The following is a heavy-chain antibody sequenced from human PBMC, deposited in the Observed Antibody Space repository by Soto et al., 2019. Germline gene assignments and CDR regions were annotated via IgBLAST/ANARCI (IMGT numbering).Heavy chain of an antibody. D-gene: IGHD3-10*01. J-gene: IGHJ6*02. V-gene: IGHV3-23*01. CDR2: ISGSGGST. Sequence: GGSLRLSCAASGFTFSSYAMSWVRQAPGKGLEWVSAISGSGGSTYYADSVKGRFTISRDNSKNSLYLQMNSLRAEDTAVYYCARWPMVRGVISYYGMDVWGQGTTVTVSS. CDR1: GFTFSSYA. CDR3: ARWPMVRGVISYYGMDV.